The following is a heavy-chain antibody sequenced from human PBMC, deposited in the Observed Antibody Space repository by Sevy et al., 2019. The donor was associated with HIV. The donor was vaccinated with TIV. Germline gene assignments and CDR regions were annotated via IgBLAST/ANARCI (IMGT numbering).Heavy chain of an antibody. J-gene: IGHJ3*01. D-gene: IGHD4-4*01. CDR3: ARSRDSGFYSALGL. Sequence: SGTLSLTCTVSGDLIDAYYWTWIRQPPGKGLEWIGYIFSRGNINYNPSLKGRLTLSLDPSKFQFSLKLTSMTAADTAMYYCARSRDSGFYSALGLWGQGTMVTVSS. CDR1: GDLIDAYY. V-gene: IGHV4-59*01. CDR2: IFSRGNI.